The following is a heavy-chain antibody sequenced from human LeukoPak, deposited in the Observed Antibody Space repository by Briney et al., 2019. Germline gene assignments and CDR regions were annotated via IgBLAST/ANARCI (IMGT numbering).Heavy chain of an antibody. CDR1: AFTFSSYW. Sequence: GGSLRLSCAASAFTFSSYWMHWVRQAPGKGLVWVSRINTDGSSTSYADSVKGRFTISRDKSKNTVYLQMNSPRAEDTAVYYCAKGELYDSSAYRYFDYWGQGTLVTVSS. D-gene: IGHD3-22*01. V-gene: IGHV3-74*01. CDR3: AKGELYDSSAYRYFDY. J-gene: IGHJ4*02. CDR2: INTDGSST.